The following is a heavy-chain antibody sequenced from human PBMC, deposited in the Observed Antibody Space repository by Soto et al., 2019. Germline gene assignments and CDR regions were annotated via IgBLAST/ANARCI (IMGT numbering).Heavy chain of an antibody. CDR3: AREDYYDSSGYFHDAFDI. CDR2: ISYDGSNK. V-gene: IGHV3-30-3*01. D-gene: IGHD3-22*01. Sequence: QVQLVESGGGVVQPGRSLRLSCAASGFTFSSYAMHWVRQAPGKGLEWVAVISYDGSNKYYADSVKGRFTISRDNSKNTLYLQMNSLRAEDTAAYYCAREDYYDSSGYFHDAFDIWGQGTMVTVSS. CDR1: GFTFSSYA. J-gene: IGHJ3*02.